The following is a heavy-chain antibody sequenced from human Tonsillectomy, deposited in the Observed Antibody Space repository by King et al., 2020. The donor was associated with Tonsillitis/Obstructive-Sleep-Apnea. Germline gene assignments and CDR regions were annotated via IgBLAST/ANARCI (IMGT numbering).Heavy chain of an antibody. Sequence: QLVQSGAEVKKPGSSVKVSCKASGGPFRSYAISWVRLAPGQGLEWIGGIVPIFGTAHYAQKFQGGVSITADVSSSTASMELRNLRSHDTAVYFCARSSPPSAGTAAIDYFYYMDAWGTGTTVTVSS. CDR3: ARSSPPSAGTAAIDYFYYMDA. CDR2: IVPIFGTA. D-gene: IGHD2-2*01. J-gene: IGHJ6*03. CDR1: GGPFRSYA. V-gene: IGHV1-69*12.